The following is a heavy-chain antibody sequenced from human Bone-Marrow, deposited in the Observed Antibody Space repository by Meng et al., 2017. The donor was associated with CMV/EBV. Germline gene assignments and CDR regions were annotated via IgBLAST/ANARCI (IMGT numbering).Heavy chain of an antibody. J-gene: IGHJ4*02. CDR3: ARGGELFDY. Sequence: QGRLVGSGGGVVQPGRPLRLSCAASGFTFSSYAMHWVRQAPGKGLEWVAVISYDGSNKYYADSVKGRFTISRDNSKNTLYLQMNSLRAEDTAVYYCARGGELFDYWGQGTLVTVSS. CDR2: ISYDGSNK. D-gene: IGHD4-17*01. V-gene: IGHV3-30-3*01. CDR1: GFTFSSYA.